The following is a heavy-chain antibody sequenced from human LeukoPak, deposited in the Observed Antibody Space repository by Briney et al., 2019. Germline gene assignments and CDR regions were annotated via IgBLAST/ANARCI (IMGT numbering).Heavy chain of an antibody. Sequence: GASVKVSCKASGYTFTNYGISWVRQAPGQGLEWMGWISIYNGNTDYAQKLRGRVTMTTDTSTSTAYMVPRSLRSDDTAVYYCARITYDFWSGYYMPDDPWGQGTLVTVSS. D-gene: IGHD3-3*01. CDR1: GYTFTNYG. V-gene: IGHV1-18*01. J-gene: IGHJ5*02. CDR2: ISIYNGNT. CDR3: ARITYDFWSGYYMPDDP.